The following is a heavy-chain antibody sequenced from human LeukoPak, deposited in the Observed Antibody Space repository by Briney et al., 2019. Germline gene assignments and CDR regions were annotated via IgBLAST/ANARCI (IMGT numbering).Heavy chain of an antibody. V-gene: IGHV3-33*06. CDR2: IWYDGSNK. J-gene: IGHJ4*02. CDR1: GFTFSSYG. D-gene: IGHD6-6*01. Sequence: GRSLRLSCAASGFTFSSYGMHWVRQAPGMGLEWVAVIWYDGSNKYYADSVKGRFTISRDNSKNTLYLQMNSLRAEDTAVYYCAKVFTRYSSSSPFDYWGQGTLVTVSS. CDR3: AKVFTRYSSSSPFDY.